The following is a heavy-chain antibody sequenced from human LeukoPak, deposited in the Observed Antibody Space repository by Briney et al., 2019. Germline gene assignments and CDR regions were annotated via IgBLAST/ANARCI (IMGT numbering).Heavy chain of an antibody. D-gene: IGHD6-19*01. J-gene: IGHJ4*02. CDR3: AKDSGSSGCYTFNDY. CDR1: GFTFSSYA. CDR2: ISGSGGST. Sequence: GGSLRLSCAASGFTFSSYAMSWVRQAPGKGPEWVSAISGSGGSTYYADSVKGRFTISRDNSKNTLYLQMNSLRAEDTAVYYCAKDSGSSGCYTFNDYWGQGTLVTVSS. V-gene: IGHV3-23*01.